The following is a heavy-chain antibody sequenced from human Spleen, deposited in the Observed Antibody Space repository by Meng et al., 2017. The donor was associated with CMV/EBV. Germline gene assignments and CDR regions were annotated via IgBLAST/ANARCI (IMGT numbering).Heavy chain of an antibody. CDR3: ASLRWGDY. V-gene: IGHV4-34*01. Sequence: SETLSLTCAVYGGSFSGYYWSWSRQPPGKGLEWIGEINHSGSTNYNPSLKSRVTISVDTSKNQFSLKLSSVTAADTAVYYCASLRWGDYWGQGTLVTVSS. J-gene: IGHJ4*02. D-gene: IGHD5-24*01. CDR2: INHSGST. CDR1: GGSFSGYY.